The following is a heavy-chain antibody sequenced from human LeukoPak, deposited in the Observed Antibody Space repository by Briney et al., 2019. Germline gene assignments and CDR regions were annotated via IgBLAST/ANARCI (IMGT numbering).Heavy chain of an antibody. CDR2: ISGSGGST. CDR3: ATAVAGTNFDY. J-gene: IGHJ4*02. CDR1: GFTFSSYG. D-gene: IGHD6-19*01. Sequence: GGSLRLSCAASGFTFSSYGMSWVRQAPGKGLEWVSAISGSGGSTYYADSVKGRFTISRDNSKNTLYLQMSSLRAEDTAVYYCATAVAGTNFDYWGQGTLVTVSS. V-gene: IGHV3-23*01.